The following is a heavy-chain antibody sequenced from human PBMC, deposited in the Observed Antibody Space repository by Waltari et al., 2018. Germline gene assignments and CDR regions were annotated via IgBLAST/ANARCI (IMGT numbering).Heavy chain of an antibody. CDR2: IIPICGTA. D-gene: IGHD3-10*01. CDR3: ARGPPQGVIIAPRFDP. CDR1: GGTFSSYA. J-gene: IGHJ5*02. Sequence: QVQLVQSGAEVKKPGSSVKVSCKASGGTFSSYAISWVRQAPGQGLEWMGGIIPICGTANYAQKFQGRVTITADESTSTAYMELSSLRSEDTAVYYCARGPPQGVIIAPRFDPWGQGTLVTVSS. V-gene: IGHV1-69*13.